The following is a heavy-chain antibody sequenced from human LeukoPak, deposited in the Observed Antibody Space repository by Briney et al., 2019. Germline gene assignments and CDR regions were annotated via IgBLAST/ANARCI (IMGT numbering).Heavy chain of an antibody. Sequence: AGGSLRLSCEASGFNFSASPIHWVRQAPGKGLEWVGRIRNKANSYATAYAESVKGRFTISREDSENTAYLQMNSLKTEDTAVYYCTRRVGDSYFNGMDVWGQGAPVTVSS. CDR3: TRRVGDSYFNGMDV. CDR2: IRNKANSYAT. V-gene: IGHV3-73*01. CDR1: GFNFSASP. D-gene: IGHD5/OR15-5a*01. J-gene: IGHJ6*01.